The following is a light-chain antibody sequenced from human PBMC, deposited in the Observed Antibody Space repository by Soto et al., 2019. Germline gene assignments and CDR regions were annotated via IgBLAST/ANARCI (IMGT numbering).Light chain of an antibody. J-gene: IGKJ1*01. V-gene: IGKV1-5*03. CDR2: KAS. Sequence: DIQMTQSPSTLSGSVGDRVTITCRASQTISSWLAWYQQKPGKAPKLLVYKASTLKSGVPSRFSGSGSRTEFTLTISSLQPDDFATYYCQHDNSYSEAFGQGTKVDIK. CDR3: QHDNSYSEA. CDR1: QTISSW.